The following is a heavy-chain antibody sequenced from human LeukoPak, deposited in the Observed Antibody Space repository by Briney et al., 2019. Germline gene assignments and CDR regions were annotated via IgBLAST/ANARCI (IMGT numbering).Heavy chain of an antibody. Sequence: GGSLRLSCAASGFTFSTYAMSWVRQAPGKGLEWVSAISGSGGSTYYADSVKGRFTISRDNSKNTLYLQMSSLRAEDTAVYYCAKINVLRYFDPWGQGTLVTVSS. J-gene: IGHJ4*02. CDR2: ISGSGGST. D-gene: IGHD3-9*01. CDR3: AKINVLRYFDP. CDR1: GFTFSTYA. V-gene: IGHV3-23*01.